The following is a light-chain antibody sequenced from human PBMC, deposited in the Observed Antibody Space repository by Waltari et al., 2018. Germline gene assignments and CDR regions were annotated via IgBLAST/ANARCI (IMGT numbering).Light chain of an antibody. CDR2: ASS. V-gene: IGKV1-39*01. Sequence: DIKMTQSPSSLSASVGDRVTLTCRASQSISSYLNWYQQKPGKATKLLIYASSSLQSGVPSMFSGSGSGTDFTLTISSLQPEDFATYYCQQSYSTPHTFGQGTKLEIK. J-gene: IGKJ2*01. CDR3: QQSYSTPHT. CDR1: QSISSY.